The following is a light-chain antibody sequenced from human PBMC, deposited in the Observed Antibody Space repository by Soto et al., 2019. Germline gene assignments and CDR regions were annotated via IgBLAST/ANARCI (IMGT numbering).Light chain of an antibody. V-gene: IGLV2-14*03. Sequence: QSALTQPASVSGSPGQSITISCTGTSSDVGGYNYVSCYQQHPGKAPKVMIYDVSKRPSGISNRFSGSKSGNTASLTISGLQVEDEADYYCSSYTSGSTRVVFGGGTKLTVL. CDR1: SSDVGGYNY. CDR2: DVS. J-gene: IGLJ2*01. CDR3: SSYTSGSTRVV.